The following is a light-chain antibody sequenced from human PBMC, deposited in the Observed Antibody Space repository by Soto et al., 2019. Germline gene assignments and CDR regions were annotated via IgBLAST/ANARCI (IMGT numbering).Light chain of an antibody. CDR1: QSLLYGNGYNY. Sequence: DVVMTQSPLSLPVTPGEPASISCRSSQSLLYGNGYNYLDWYVQKPGQSPQLLIYLGSYRASGVPDRLSGSGSGTDFTLKSSRVEAEDVGVYYCMQALQTPFTFGPGTKVDIK. J-gene: IGKJ3*01. CDR3: MQALQTPFT. V-gene: IGKV2-28*01. CDR2: LGS.